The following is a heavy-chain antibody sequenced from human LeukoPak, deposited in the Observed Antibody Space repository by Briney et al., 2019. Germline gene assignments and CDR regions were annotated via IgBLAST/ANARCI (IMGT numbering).Heavy chain of an antibody. CDR3: ARVRAYDILTGYYSDTFDY. Sequence: GGSLRLSCAASGFGFSNSWMHWVRQAPGKGLVWVSRINSDGSSTSYADSVKGRFTISRDNAKNTLYLQMNSLRAEDTAAYYCARVRAYDILTGYYSDTFDYWGQGTLVTVSS. CDR2: INSDGSST. D-gene: IGHD3-9*01. V-gene: IGHV3-74*01. CDR1: GFGFSNSW. J-gene: IGHJ4*02.